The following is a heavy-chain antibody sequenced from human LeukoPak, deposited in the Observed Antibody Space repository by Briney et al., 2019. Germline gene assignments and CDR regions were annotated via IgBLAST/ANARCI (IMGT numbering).Heavy chain of an antibody. D-gene: IGHD5-24*01. J-gene: IGHJ4*02. V-gene: IGHV3-23*01. Sequence: GGSLRLSCVASGFIFSSYAMSWVRQAPGKGLEWVSTLNVRGDSTYYADSVKGRFTISRDNSKNTLYLQMNSLRAEDTAICYCARDDYNRAFDYWGQGTLVSVSS. CDR3: ARDDYNRAFDY. CDR1: GFIFSSYA. CDR2: LNVRGDST.